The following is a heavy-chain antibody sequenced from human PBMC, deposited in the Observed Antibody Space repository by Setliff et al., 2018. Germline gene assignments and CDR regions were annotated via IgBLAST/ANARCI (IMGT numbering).Heavy chain of an antibody. Sequence: GGSLRLSCAASGFSFSDYYMMWIRQAPGKGLEWVSHIDPRGSPVDYVDSVKGRFTISRDNTKNLVYLQMDSLRADDTAVYYCTRSRGTTVYDYWGQGTLVTVSS. CDR2: IDPRGSPV. D-gene: IGHD1-7*01. J-gene: IGHJ4*02. V-gene: IGHV3-11*01. CDR3: TRSRGTTVYDY. CDR1: GFSFSDYY.